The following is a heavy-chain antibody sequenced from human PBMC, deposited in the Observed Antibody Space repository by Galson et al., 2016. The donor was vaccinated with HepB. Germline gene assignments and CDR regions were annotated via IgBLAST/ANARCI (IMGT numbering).Heavy chain of an antibody. D-gene: IGHD4/OR15-4a*01. CDR2: SRNKANSYTT. V-gene: IGHV3-72*01. CDR1: GFTFSDHY. Sequence: SLRLSCAASGFTFSDHYMDWVRQAPGKGLEWVGRSRNKANSYTTEYAASVKGRFTISRDDSESSLYLQTNSLKTEDTAVYYCARVRAESYFDYWGQGTLVTVSS. J-gene: IGHJ4*02. CDR3: ARVRAESYFDY.